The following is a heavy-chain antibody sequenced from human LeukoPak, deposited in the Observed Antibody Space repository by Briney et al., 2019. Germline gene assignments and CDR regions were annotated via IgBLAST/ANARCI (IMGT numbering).Heavy chain of an antibody. CDR1: GFSFSSYW. CDR2: IYPGDSGT. CDR3: ARLGQQPGFDP. J-gene: IGHJ5*02. D-gene: IGHD6-13*01. Sequence: KPGESLKISCQGSGFSFSSYWIGWVRQMPGKGLEWMGIIYPGDSGTRYSPSFQGQVTISADKSISTAYLQWSSLKASDTAMYYCARLGQQPGFDPWGQGTLVTVSS. V-gene: IGHV5-51*01.